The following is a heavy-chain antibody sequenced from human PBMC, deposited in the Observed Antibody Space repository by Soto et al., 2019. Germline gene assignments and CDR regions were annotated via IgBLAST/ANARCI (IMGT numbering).Heavy chain of an antibody. CDR2: IYYSGST. V-gene: IGHV4-31*02. D-gene: IGHD3-3*01. CDR3: ARNYDFWSGPKHYNWFDP. Sequence: PSETLSLTCTFSCGSIISGGYYWSWIRQHPVKGLEWIGYIYYSGSTYYNPSLKSRVTISVDTSKNQFSLKLSSVTAADTAVYYCARNYDFWSGPKHYNWFDPWGQGTQVTVSS. J-gene: IGHJ5*02. CDR1: CGSIISGGYY.